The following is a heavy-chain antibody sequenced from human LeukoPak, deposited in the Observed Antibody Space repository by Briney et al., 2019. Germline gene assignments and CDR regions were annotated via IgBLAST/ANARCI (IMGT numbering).Heavy chain of an antibody. Sequence: GGSLRLSCAASGFTFSSFGMHWVRQAPGKGLEWVTFIQYDGTNKYYADSVKGRFTISRDNSKNTLYLQMNSLRAEDTAVYYCASGHRGAPTRWGQGTLVTVSS. CDR3: ASGHRGAPTR. J-gene: IGHJ4*02. V-gene: IGHV3-30*12. D-gene: IGHD3-10*01. CDR2: IQYDGTNK. CDR1: GFTFSSFG.